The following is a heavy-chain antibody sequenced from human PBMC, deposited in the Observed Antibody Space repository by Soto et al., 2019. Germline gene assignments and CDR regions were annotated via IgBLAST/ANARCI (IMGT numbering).Heavy chain of an antibody. V-gene: IGHV1-18*01. CDR2: ISAYNGNT. CDR1: GYTFTSYG. Sequence: ASVKVSCKASGYTFTSYGISWVRQAPGQGLEWMGWISAYNGNTNYAQKLQGRVTMTTDTSTSTAYMELRSLRSDDTAVYYCASEVYDSSTGHLYYSHHGMDVWGQGTTVTVSS. J-gene: IGHJ6*02. D-gene: IGHD6-6*01. CDR3: ASEVYDSSTGHLYYSHHGMDV.